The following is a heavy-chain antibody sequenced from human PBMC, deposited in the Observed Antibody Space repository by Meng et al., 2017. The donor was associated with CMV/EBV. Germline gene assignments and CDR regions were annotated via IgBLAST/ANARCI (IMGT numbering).Heavy chain of an antibody. D-gene: IGHD3-22*01. CDR1: GFTFSSYA. Sequence: GESLKISCAASGFTFSSYAMSWVRQAPGKGLEWVSVISGSGGSTYYADSVKGQFTISRDNSKNTLYLQMNSLRAEDTAVYYCAKDETYYYDSSGYFGLWFDPWGQGTLVTVSS. CDR2: ISGSGGST. CDR3: AKDETYYYDSSGYFGLWFDP. J-gene: IGHJ5*02. V-gene: IGHV3-23*01.